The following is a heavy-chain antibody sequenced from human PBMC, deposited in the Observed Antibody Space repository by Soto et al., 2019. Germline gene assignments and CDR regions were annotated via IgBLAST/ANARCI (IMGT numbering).Heavy chain of an antibody. CDR3: GREGGETWDYEAS. V-gene: IGHV4-4*07. Sequence: PSESLSLTCTASGGSISSYRCSWIRQPAGKGLEXMGRXXXYXNXPXNXXXXSRVTVSVDTSRNQFFLTLRSVSAADSAVYHCGREGGETWDYEASWGQGSPVTVSS. CDR1: GGSISSYR. CDR2: XXXYXNX. D-gene: IGHD1-7*01. J-gene: IGHJ5*02.